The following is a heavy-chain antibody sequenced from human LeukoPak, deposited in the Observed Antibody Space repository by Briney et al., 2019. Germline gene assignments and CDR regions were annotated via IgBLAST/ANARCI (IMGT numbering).Heavy chain of an antibody. D-gene: IGHD6-19*01. CDR1: GFTLSSSG. J-gene: IGHJ5*02. CDR3: AKDSSGWGLDP. Sequence: GGSLRLSCAASGFTLSSSGMHWVRQAPGKGLEWVAIIPYDGSNKYYEDSVKGRFTITRDNSKNTLYLQMNSLRAEDTAVYYCAKDSSGWGLDPWGQGTLVTVSS. V-gene: IGHV3-30*18. CDR2: IPYDGSNK.